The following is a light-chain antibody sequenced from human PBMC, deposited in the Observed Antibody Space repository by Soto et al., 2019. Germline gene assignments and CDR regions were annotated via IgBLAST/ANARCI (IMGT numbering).Light chain of an antibody. CDR2: GAS. Sequence: EIVLTQSPGTLSLSPGERATLSCRASQSVRSDYLAWYQHRPGQAPRLLIYGASIRATGIPDRLSGSGSGTDFTLTISRLEPEDFAVYYCQRYGNSLMYTFGQGTKLEI. CDR1: QSVRSDY. J-gene: IGKJ2*01. V-gene: IGKV3-20*01. CDR3: QRYGNSLMYT.